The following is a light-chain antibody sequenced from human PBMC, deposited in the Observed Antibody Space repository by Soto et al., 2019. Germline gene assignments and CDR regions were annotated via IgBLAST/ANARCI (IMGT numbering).Light chain of an antibody. CDR1: QSVSSSY. Sequence: EIVLTQSPGTLSLSTGGRATLSCRASQSVSSSYLAWYQQKPGQAPRRPIVGSLARATGIPARFSGSGSGTGFTLTISRLEPEDFAVYYCQQRSNWPITFGQETRLETK. V-gene: IGKV3D-20*02. J-gene: IGKJ5*01. CDR2: GSL. CDR3: QQRSNWPIT.